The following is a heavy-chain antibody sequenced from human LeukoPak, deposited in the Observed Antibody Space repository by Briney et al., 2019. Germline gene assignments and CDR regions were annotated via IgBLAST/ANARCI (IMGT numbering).Heavy chain of an antibody. J-gene: IGHJ4*02. CDR3: ASPRSGYRYTFDY. Sequence: SETLSHTCAVSAASISNYYWSWIRQAPGKGLEWIGYISTSGSTNYNPSLKSRVSISLDTSKNRFSLNLNLVTAADTAVYYCASPRSGYRYTFDYWGQGALVTVSS. D-gene: IGHD3-22*01. CDR1: AASISNYY. V-gene: IGHV4-4*09. CDR2: ISTSGST.